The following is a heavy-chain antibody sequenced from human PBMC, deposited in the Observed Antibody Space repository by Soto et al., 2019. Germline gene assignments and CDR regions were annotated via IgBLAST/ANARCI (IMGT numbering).Heavy chain of an antibody. D-gene: IGHD2-21*02. J-gene: IGHJ5*02. CDR1: AVPFSSYW. V-gene: IGHV3-7*01. CDR3: ATEVVGTAIIGLNFPWFHP. CDR2: IKQAGGEK. Sequence: QLGRSLGLSCAASAVPFSSYWLSWVRQAPGEGLEWVDNIKQAGGEKYYVDSVRGRFTVSRANAKNSLYLQMTSQRAEDKAFYHYATEVVGTAIIGLNFPWFHPWVHGT.